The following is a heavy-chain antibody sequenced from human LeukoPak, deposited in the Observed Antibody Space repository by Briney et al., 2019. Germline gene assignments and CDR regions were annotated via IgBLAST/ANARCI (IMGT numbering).Heavy chain of an antibody. Sequence: SETLSLTCTVSGGSISSSSYYWGWIRQPPGTGLEGLGSIYYSGSSYYNPSLKSRVTISVDTSKNQFSLKLSSVTAADTAVYYCASDSGSDSANFDYWGQGTLVTVSS. V-gene: IGHV4-39*01. CDR2: IYYSGSS. CDR3: ASDSGSDSANFDY. J-gene: IGHJ4*02. CDR1: GGSISSSSYY. D-gene: IGHD5-12*01.